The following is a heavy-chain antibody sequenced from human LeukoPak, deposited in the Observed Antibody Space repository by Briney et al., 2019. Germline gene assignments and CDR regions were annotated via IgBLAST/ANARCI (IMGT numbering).Heavy chain of an antibody. CDR2: ISYDGSNK. D-gene: IGHD3-22*01. V-gene: IGHV3-30*18. Sequence: GRSLRLSCAASGFTFGSYGMHWVRQAPGKGLEGVAVISYDGSNKYYADSVKGRFTISRDNSKNTLYLQMNSLRAEDTAVYYCAKDRDSSGYIDYWGQGTLVTVSS. J-gene: IGHJ4*02. CDR1: GFTFGSYG. CDR3: AKDRDSSGYIDY.